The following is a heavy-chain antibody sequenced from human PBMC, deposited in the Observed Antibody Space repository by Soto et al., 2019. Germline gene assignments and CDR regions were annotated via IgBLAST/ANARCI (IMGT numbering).Heavy chain of an antibody. D-gene: IGHD3-16*01. Sequence: QITLKESGPTLVKPTQTLTLTCTFSGFSLSTTGVGVGWIRQPPGEALEWVALIYWDADKRYTPSMKSRTTIPLDTSKNQVVLTVTNLGAVDTATYFCAHTTYDCSWFFDSWGQGTLVTVSS. CDR3: AHTTYDCSWFFDS. CDR1: GFSLSTTGVG. CDR2: IYWDADK. V-gene: IGHV2-5*02. J-gene: IGHJ4*02.